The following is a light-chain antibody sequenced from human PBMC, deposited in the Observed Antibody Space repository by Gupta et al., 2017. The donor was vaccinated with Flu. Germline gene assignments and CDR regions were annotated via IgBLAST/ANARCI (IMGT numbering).Light chain of an antibody. CDR2: LGS. CDR1: QSLLHSNGYNY. V-gene: IGKV2-28*01. J-gene: IGKJ1*01. CDR3: MQDLQTRT. Sequence: DIVMTQSPLSLPVTPGEPASISCRSSQSLLHSNGYNYLDWYLQKPGQSPQLLIYLGSNRASGVPDRFSGSGSGTDFTLKSSRVEAEDVGVYYCMQDLQTRTFGQGTKMEIK.